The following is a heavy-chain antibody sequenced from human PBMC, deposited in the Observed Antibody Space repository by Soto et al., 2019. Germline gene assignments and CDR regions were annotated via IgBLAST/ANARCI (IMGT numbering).Heavy chain of an antibody. Sequence: GGSLRLSCAASGFTFSSYAMSWVSQAPGKGLEWVSAISGSGGSTNYADSVKGRYTISRANSKNTLYLQMNSLRAEDTAVYYCANQIFSKGERVDYWGQGTLVT. J-gene: IGHJ4*02. CDR1: GFTFSSYA. CDR3: ANQIFSKGERVDY. CDR2: ISGSGGST. V-gene: IGHV3-23*01. D-gene: IGHD3-9*01.